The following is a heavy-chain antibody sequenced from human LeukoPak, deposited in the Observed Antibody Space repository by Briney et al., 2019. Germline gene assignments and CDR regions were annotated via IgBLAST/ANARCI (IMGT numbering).Heavy chain of an antibody. Sequence: GGSLRLSCAASGFTFSSYAMSWVRQAPGKGLEWVSAISGSGGTTHYANSVKGRFTISRDRSKNTLYLQMHSLRAEDTAVYYCAKDAFCTSTNCYASHFDYWGQGTLVTVSS. CDR1: GFTFSSYA. CDR2: ISGSGGTT. V-gene: IGHV3-23*01. CDR3: AKDAFCTSTNCYASHFDY. D-gene: IGHD2-2*01. J-gene: IGHJ4*02.